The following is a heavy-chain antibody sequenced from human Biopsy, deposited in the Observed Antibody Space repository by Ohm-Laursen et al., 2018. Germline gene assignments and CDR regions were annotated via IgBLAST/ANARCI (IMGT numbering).Heavy chain of an antibody. CDR2: INSRGDRT. CDR3: ARGNSEINYYFAMDL. Sequence: SLRLSCAASGFPFSDYYMRWIRQAPGKGLESVSAINSRGDRTYYPNSVGGRFTIFRDNSKNTVSLQMDSLRSEDMGVYYCARGNSEINYYFAMDLWGQGATVTVSS. CDR1: GFPFSDYY. D-gene: IGHD1-26*01. V-gene: IGHV3-64*01. J-gene: IGHJ6*02.